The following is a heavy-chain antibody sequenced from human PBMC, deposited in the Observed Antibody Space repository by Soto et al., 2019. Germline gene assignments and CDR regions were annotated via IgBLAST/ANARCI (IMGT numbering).Heavy chain of an antibody. D-gene: IGHD3-22*01. Sequence: ASVKVSCKASGYTFTSYYMHWVRQAPGRGLEWMGIINPSGGSTSCAQKFQGRVTMTRDTSTSTVYMELSSLRSEDTAVYYCAREREGYYYDSSGQPGAYYNGMDVWGQGTTVTVSS. J-gene: IGHJ6*02. CDR1: GYTFTSYY. V-gene: IGHV1-46*01. CDR3: AREREGYYYDSSGQPGAYYNGMDV. CDR2: INPSGGST.